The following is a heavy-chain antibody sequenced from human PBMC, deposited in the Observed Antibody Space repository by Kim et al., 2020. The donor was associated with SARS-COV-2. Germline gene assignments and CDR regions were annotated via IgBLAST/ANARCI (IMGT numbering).Heavy chain of an antibody. CDR3: ARGDGGSSWSRAHWFDP. CDR1: GGSFSGYY. V-gene: IGHV4-34*01. CDR2: INHSGST. D-gene: IGHD6-13*01. J-gene: IGHJ5*02. Sequence: SETLSLTCAVYGGSFSGYYWSWIRQPPGKGLEWIGEINHSGSTNYNPSLKSRVTISVDTSKNQFSLKLSSVTAADTAVYYCARGDGGSSWSRAHWFDPWGQGTLVTVSS.